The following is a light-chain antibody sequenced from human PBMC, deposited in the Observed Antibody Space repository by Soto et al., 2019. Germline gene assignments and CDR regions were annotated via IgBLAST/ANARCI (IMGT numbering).Light chain of an antibody. CDR1: QSVNTH. CDR3: QQYNDWPPA. J-gene: IGKJ4*01. V-gene: IGKV3-15*01. Sequence: EIVMTQSPATLSVSSGERATLSCRASQSVNTHLAWYQQKPGQAPRLLIYGASTRATGIPARFSGSGSGTEFTLTISSLQSEDFAVYYCQQYNDWPPAFGGGTKVEIK. CDR2: GAS.